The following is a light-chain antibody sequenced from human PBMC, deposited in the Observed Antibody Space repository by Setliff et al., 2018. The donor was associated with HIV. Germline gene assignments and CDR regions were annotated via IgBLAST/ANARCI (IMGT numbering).Light chain of an antibody. CDR2: QAT. CDR1: SNDVGRYDL. Sequence: QSALTQPASVSGSPGQSITISCTGTSNDVGRYDLVSWHQQHPARAPKLIIYQATRRPSGVSNRFSGSKSGNVASLTISGLQAEDEADYYCCPNTGSNTFVFGTGTKVTVL. CDR3: CPNTGSNTFV. J-gene: IGLJ1*01. V-gene: IGLV2-23*01.